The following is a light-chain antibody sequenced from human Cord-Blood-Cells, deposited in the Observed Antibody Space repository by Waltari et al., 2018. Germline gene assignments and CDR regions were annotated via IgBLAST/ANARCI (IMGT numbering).Light chain of an antibody. CDR1: RRDVGSYNL. J-gene: IGLJ3*02. V-gene: IGLV2-23*01. Sequence: QSALTQPASVSGSPGQSLTISCPGPRRDVGSYNLVSWYQQHPGKAPKLMIYEGSKRPSGVSNRFSGSKSGNTASLTISGLQAEDEADYYCCSYAGSSTWVFGGGTKLTVL. CDR2: EGS. CDR3: CSYAGSSTWV.